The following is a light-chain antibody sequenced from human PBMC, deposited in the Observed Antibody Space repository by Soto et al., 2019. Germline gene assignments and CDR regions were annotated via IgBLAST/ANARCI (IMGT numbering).Light chain of an antibody. CDR1: QGISSA. CDR2: DAS. CDR3: QQLNSYPLT. Sequence: AIQLTQSPSSLSASVGDRVTITCRASQGISSALAWYQQKPGKAPNLLIYDASRLASGVPSRFSGTGSGTDFTVTISSLQPEDFETYYCQQLNSYPLTFGGGTKVDI. V-gene: IGKV1-13*02. J-gene: IGKJ4*01.